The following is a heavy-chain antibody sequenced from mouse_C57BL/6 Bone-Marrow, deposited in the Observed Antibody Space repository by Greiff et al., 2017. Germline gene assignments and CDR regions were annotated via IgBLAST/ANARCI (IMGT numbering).Heavy chain of an antibody. J-gene: IGHJ2*01. D-gene: IGHD3-3*01. CDR1: GFNIKDDY. CDR2: IDPDNGDT. CDR3: TTAGHYLDY. V-gene: IGHV14-4*01. Sequence: EVQLQQSGAELVRPGASVKLSCTASGFNIKDDYMHWVKQRPEQGLEWIGWIDPDNGDTEYASKFQGKATITADTSSNTAYLQLSSLTSEDTAVYYCTTAGHYLDYGGQGTTLTVSA.